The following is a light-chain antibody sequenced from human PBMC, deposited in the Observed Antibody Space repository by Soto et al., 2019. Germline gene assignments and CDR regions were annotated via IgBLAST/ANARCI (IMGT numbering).Light chain of an antibody. CDR3: SSYAGSNKSVV. CDR1: SSDVGGYNY. V-gene: IGLV2-8*01. CDR2: EVS. J-gene: IGLJ2*01. Sequence: QSALTQPPAASGSPGQSVTIACTGTSSDVGGYNYVSWYQQHPGKAPKLIIYEVSKRPSGVPDRFSGSKSGNTASLPVSGLQAEDEADYYCSSYAGSNKSVVFGGGTKVTVL.